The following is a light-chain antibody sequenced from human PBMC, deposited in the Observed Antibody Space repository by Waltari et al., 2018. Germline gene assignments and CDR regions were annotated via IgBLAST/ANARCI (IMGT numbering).Light chain of an antibody. CDR2: DDN. V-gene: IGLV2-23*01. Sequence: QSALTQPASVSGSPGPSITISCTGPSSDVGNYNLVSWYQQYPGKAPKVMIYDDNRRPSGVSDRFSGSKSGNTASLTISGVQAEDEADYYCCSYAGSYTWVFGGGTKLTVL. CDR1: SSDVGNYNL. J-gene: IGLJ3*02. CDR3: CSYAGSYTWV.